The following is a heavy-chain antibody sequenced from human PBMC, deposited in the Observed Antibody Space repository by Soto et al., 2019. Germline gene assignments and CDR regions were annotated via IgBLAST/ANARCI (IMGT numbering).Heavy chain of an antibody. CDR1: GFTVSNNY. J-gene: IGHJ4*02. CDR3: ATQRGGGGY. V-gene: IGHV3-53*01. D-gene: IGHD6-25*01. Sequence: EVQLVESGGGLIQPGGSLRLSCAVSGFTVSNNYMSWVRQAPGKGLEGVSVIYSGGYTAYGDSVKGRFTISRDNSKNTLYLERNGRGAADGAVFYWATQRGGGGYWGQGTLVTVSS. CDR2: IYSGGYT.